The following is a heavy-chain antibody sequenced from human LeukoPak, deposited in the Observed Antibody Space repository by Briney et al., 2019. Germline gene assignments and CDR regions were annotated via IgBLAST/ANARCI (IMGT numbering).Heavy chain of an antibody. V-gene: IGHV1-46*01. Sequence: ASVKVSCKASGYTFTSYYMHWVRQAPGQGLEWMGIINPSGGSTSYAQKFQGRVTMTRDTSTSTVYMELSSLRSEDTAVYYRAITLAAPNHDYYGMDVWGKGTTVTVSS. CDR3: AITLAAPNHDYYGMDV. D-gene: IGHD2-15*01. J-gene: IGHJ6*04. CDR2: INPSGGST. CDR1: GYTFTSYY.